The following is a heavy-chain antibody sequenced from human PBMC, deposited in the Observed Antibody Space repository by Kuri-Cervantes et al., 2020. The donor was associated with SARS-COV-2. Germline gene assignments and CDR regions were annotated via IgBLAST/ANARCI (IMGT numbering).Heavy chain of an antibody. Sequence: GPMLVKSTQTLTLSSTYAGISLSTSGVGVRWIRQPPGKALEWLALIYWDDDKRSSPSLKSRLTITKDTSKNQVVLTMTNMDPVDTATYYCAHRHSSSWYGAYFQHWGQGTMVTVSS. D-gene: IGHD6-13*01. J-gene: IGHJ1*01. V-gene: IGHV2-5*02. CDR3: AHRHSSSWYGAYFQH. CDR2: IYWDDDK. CDR1: GISLSTSGVG.